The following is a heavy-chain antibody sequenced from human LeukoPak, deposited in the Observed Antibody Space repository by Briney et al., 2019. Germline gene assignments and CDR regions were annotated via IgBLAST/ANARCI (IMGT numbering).Heavy chain of an antibody. CDR2: ISYDGSNE. CDR3: AREPHPWGEDWFDP. CDR1: GFTFSSYG. J-gene: IGHJ5*02. D-gene: IGHD7-27*01. V-gene: IGHV3-30*03. Sequence: GGSLRLSCAASGFTFSSYGMHWVRQAPGKGLEWVAVISYDGSNEYYADSVKGRFTISRDNAKNSLYLQMNSLRAEDTAVYYCAREPHPWGEDWFDPWGQGTLVTVSS.